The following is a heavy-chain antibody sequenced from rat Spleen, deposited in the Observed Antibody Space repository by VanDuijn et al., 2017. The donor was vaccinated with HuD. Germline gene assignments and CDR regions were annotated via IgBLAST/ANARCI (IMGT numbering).Heavy chain of an antibody. V-gene: IGHV2-65*01. D-gene: IGHD1-9*01. CDR2: IRTGRST. CDR3: ARDGRVGYNSLDY. Sequence: QVQLKESGPGLVQSSETLSLTCTVSGFSLTSYSVSWVRQTPGKGLEWMGFIRTGRSTEYNSDFKTRLSISRDTSKNQDFLKMNRLRTEVTGLYYCARDGRVGYNSLDYWGQGVMVTVSS. J-gene: IGHJ2*01. CDR1: GFSLTSYS.